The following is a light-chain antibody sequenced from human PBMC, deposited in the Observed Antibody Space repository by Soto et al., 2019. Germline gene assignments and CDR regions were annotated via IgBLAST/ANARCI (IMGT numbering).Light chain of an antibody. V-gene: IGKV3-11*01. CDR1: QSVSSY. Sequence: EIVLTQSPATLSLSPGETATLSCRASQSVSSYVAWYQQKPGQAHRLIIYESYNRATGIPARFSGSGSGTDFTLTISRLEPEDFAVYYCQQYNTWPPITFGQGTRLEIK. J-gene: IGKJ5*01. CDR2: ESY. CDR3: QQYNTWPPIT.